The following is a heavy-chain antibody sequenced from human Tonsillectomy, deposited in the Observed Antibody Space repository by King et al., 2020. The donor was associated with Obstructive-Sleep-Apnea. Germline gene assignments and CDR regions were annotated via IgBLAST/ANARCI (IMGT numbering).Heavy chain of an antibody. CDR3: ARAPNQYCSGGSCWNYYGMDV. Sequence: VQLQESGPGLVKPSETLSLTCTVSGGSISSYYWSWIRQPAGKGLEWIGRIYTSGSTNYNPSLKSRVTMSVDTSKNQFSLKLSSVTAADTAGYYCARAPNQYCSGGSCWNYYGMDVWGQGTTVIASS. CDR2: IYTSGST. CDR1: GGSISSYY. V-gene: IGHV4-4*07. J-gene: IGHJ6*02. D-gene: IGHD2-15*01.